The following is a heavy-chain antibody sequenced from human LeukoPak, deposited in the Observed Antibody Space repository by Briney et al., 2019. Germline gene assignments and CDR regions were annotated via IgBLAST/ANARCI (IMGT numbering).Heavy chain of an antibody. Sequence: GGSLRLSCAASGFTFYTYGMHWVRQAPGKGLEYVSGIGPDGGTTYYANSVKGRFTISRDNSKYMLYLQMGSLTADDMAVYYCARGAQLTDHWGQGTLVTVSS. CDR3: ARGAQLTDH. D-gene: IGHD4/OR15-4a*01. CDR2: IGPDGGTT. V-gene: IGHV3-64*01. CDR1: GFTFYTYG. J-gene: IGHJ5*02.